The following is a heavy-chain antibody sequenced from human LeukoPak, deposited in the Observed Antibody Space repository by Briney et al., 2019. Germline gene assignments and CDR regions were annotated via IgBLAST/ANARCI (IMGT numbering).Heavy chain of an antibody. D-gene: IGHD2-2*02. J-gene: IGHJ4*02. CDR2: ISNNGGYT. CDR3: ARYHCTTSSCYRAYDY. CDR1: GFTFSSSA. Sequence: GGSLRLSCAASGFTFSSSAMSWVRQAPGKGLEWVSAISNNGGYTYYAVSVRGRFTVSRDNSKNTLYLQMSSLRADDTAVYYCARYHCTTSSCYRAYDYWGQGSLVTVSS. V-gene: IGHV3-23*01.